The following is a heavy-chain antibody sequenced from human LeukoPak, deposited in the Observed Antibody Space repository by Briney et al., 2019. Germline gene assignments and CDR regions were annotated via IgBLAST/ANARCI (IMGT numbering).Heavy chain of an antibody. Sequence: PGGSLRLSCAASGFTFSNYAMHWVRQDSGRGLDWVAVISHDGINTYYADSVKGRFTISRDNSKNTLYLQVNSLRAEDTALYYCARGYYYDSSGFGAHSDAFDLWGQGTTVTVSS. V-gene: IGHV3-30*03. CDR1: GFTFSNYA. J-gene: IGHJ3*01. D-gene: IGHD3-22*01. CDR3: ARGYYYDSSGFGAHSDAFDL. CDR2: ISHDGINT.